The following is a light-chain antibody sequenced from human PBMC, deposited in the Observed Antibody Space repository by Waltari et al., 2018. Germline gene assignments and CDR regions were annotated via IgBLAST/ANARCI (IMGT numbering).Light chain of an antibody. V-gene: IGKV1-12*01. CDR1: QCIRSW. J-gene: IGKJ4*01. CDR2: ATS. CDR3: QEANSFPLT. Sequence: DIQMTQSPPSVSASVGDRVTITCRASQCIRSWLSWYQQKPGKAPTLLIYATSNLQSGVPSRFSGSGSGTEFTLTISSLQPEDVATYYCQEANSFPLTFGGGTKVEI.